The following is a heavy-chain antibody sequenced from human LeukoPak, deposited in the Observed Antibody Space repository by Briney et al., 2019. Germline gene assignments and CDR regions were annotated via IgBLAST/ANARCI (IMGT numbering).Heavy chain of an antibody. CDR1: GGSISSYY. J-gene: IGHJ3*02. D-gene: IGHD5-18*01. Sequence: KPSETLSLTCTVSGGSISSYYWSWIRQPPGKGLEWIGYIYYSGSTNYNPSLKSRVTISVDTSKNQLSLKLSSVTAADTAVYYCARPGGYSYGDAFDIWGQGTMVTVSS. CDR3: ARPGGYSYGDAFDI. CDR2: IYYSGST. V-gene: IGHV4-59*08.